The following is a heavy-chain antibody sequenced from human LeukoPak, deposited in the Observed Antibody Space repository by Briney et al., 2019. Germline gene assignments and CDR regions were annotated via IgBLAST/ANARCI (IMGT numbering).Heavy chain of an antibody. V-gene: IGHV4-59*01. CDR1: GGSISSYY. CDR3: ASTLDYGDFPGAFDI. D-gene: IGHD4-17*01. CDR2: IYYSGST. Sequence: SETLSLTCTVSGGSISSYYWSWIRQPPGKGLEWIGYIYYSGSTNYNPSLKSRVTISVDTSKNQFSLKLGSVTAADTAVYYCASTLDYGDFPGAFDIWGQGTMVTVSS. J-gene: IGHJ3*02.